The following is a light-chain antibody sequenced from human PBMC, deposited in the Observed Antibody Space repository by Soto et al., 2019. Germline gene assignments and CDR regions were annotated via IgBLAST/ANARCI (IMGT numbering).Light chain of an antibody. V-gene: IGKV3-15*01. CDR1: QSVSTN. CDR2: GAS. J-gene: IGKJ1*01. CDR3: QQYDNWPWT. Sequence: IVMTQSPVTLSVSPGERATLSCRASQSVSTNLAWYQQKPGQAPRVLIYGASTRATDIPARFSGSGSGTEFTLTISSLQSEDFAVYYCQQYDNWPWTFGQGTKVDIK.